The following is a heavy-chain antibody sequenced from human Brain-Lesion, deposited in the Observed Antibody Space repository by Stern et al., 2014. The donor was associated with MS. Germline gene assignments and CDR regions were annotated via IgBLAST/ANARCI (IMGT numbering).Heavy chain of an antibody. D-gene: IGHD6-13*01. V-gene: IGHV4-4*02. CDR3: ARFPASRPNVFDS. Sequence: QVQLQESGPGLVKPSGTLSLTCAVSGGSISSSNWWSWVRQSPGKGLEWIGESDHSGSTIYNPSLKSRVTVSVDKSKNRFSLNLRSLTAADTAVYFCARFPASRPNVFDSWGQGTLVTVSS. CDR1: GGSISSSNW. J-gene: IGHJ4*02. CDR2: SDHSGST.